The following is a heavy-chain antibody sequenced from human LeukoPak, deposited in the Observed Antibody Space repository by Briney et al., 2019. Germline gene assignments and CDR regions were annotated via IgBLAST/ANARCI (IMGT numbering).Heavy chain of an antibody. Sequence: PGGSLRLSCAASGFTFSSYWMSWVRQAPGKGLEWVANIKQDGSEKYYVDSVKGRFTISRDSAKNSLYLQMNSLRAEDTAVYYCARPRGYCSGGSCRYYFDYWGQGTLVTVSS. CDR2: IKQDGSEK. J-gene: IGHJ4*02. D-gene: IGHD2-15*01. CDR1: GFTFSSYW. V-gene: IGHV3-7*01. CDR3: ARPRGYCSGGSCRYYFDY.